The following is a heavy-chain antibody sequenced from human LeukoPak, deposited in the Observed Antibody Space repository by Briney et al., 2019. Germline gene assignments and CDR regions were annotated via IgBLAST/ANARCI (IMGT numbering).Heavy chain of an antibody. D-gene: IGHD3-22*01. V-gene: IGHV4-61*02. CDR1: GGSISTVSYY. CDR3: AREIYDSSGYYYRNWFDP. CDR2: IYTSGST. J-gene: IGHJ5*02. Sequence: SQTLSLTCTVSGGSISTVSYYWSWIRQPAGKGLEWIGRIYTSGSTNYNPSLKSRVTISVDTSNNQFSLKLSSVTASDTAVYYCAREIYDSSGYYYRNWFDPWGQGTLVTVSS.